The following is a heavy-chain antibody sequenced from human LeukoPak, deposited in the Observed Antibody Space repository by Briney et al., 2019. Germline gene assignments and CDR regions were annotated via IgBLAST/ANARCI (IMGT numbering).Heavy chain of an antibody. D-gene: IGHD5-12*01. V-gene: IGHV4-39*07. Sequence: SETLSLTCTVSGGSISSSSYYWGWIRQPPGKGLEWIGSIYYSGSTYYNPSLKSRVTISVDTSKNQFSLKLSSVTAADTAVYYCARELREWLRLRGWFDPWGQGTLVTVSS. J-gene: IGHJ5*02. CDR2: IYYSGST. CDR3: ARELREWLRLRGWFDP. CDR1: GGSISSSSYY.